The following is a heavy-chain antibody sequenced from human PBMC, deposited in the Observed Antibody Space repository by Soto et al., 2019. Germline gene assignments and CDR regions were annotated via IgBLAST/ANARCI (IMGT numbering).Heavy chain of an antibody. J-gene: IGHJ4*02. CDR1: GFTFSSYS. CDR2: ISSSSSYI. Sequence: EVQLVESGGGLVKPGGSLRLSCADSGFTFSSYSMNWVRQAPGKGLEWVSSISSSSSYIYYAVSVKGRFTISRDNAKNSLYLQMNILRAEDTAVYYCATTFYYYDTSGYRWGQGTLVTVSS. CDR3: ATTFYYYDTSGYR. D-gene: IGHD3-22*01. V-gene: IGHV3-21*01.